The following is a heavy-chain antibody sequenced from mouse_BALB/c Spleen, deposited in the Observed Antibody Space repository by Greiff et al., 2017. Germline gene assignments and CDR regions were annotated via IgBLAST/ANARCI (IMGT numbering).Heavy chain of an antibody. Sequence: QVQLQQPGAELVKPGASVKLSCKASGYTFTSYWMHWVKQRPGQGLEWIGNIYPGSGSTNYDEKFKSKATLTVDTSSSTAYMQLSSLTSEDSAVYYCTAYHYFDYWGQGTTLTVSS. D-gene: IGHD1-2*01. CDR2: IYPGSGST. V-gene: IGHV1-55*01. J-gene: IGHJ2*01. CDR3: TAYHYFDY. CDR1: GYTFTSYW.